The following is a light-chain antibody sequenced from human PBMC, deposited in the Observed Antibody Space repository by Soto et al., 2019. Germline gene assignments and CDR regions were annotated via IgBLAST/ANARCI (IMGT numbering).Light chain of an antibody. V-gene: IGLV2-8*01. CDR3: SSYAGSNNWV. Sequence: QSALTQPASVSGSPGQSITISCTGTGSDVGGYNYVSWYQQHPGKAPKLMIYEVSKRPSGVPDRLSGSKSGNTASLTVSGLQAEDEADYYCSSYAGSNNWVFGGGTKVTVL. CDR2: EVS. CDR1: GSDVGGYNY. J-gene: IGLJ2*01.